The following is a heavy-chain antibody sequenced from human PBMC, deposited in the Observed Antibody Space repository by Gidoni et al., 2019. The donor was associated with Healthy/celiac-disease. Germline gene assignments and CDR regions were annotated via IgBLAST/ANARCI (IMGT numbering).Heavy chain of an antibody. CDR3: AREGIITGTTGFDY. J-gene: IGHJ4*02. CDR1: GFTFRSYS. Sequence: EVQLVESGGGLVQPGGSLRLSCAASGFTFRSYSMNWVRQAPGKGMEWVSYISSSSSTIYYADSVKGRFTISRDNAKNSLYLQMNSLRDEDTAVYYCAREGIITGTTGFDYWGQGTLVTVSS. CDR2: ISSSSSTI. V-gene: IGHV3-48*02. D-gene: IGHD1-7*01.